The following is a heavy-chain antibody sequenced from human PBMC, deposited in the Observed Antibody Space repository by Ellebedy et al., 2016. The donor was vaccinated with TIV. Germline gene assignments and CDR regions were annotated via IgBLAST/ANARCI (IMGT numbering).Heavy chain of an antibody. D-gene: IGHD1-7*01. J-gene: IGHJ4*02. CDR3: AKDNWNFLGCGDY. CDR1: GFTFSSYA. CDR2: ISGSGGST. Sequence: GESLKISCAASGFTFSSYAMSWVRQAPGKGLEWVSAISGSGGSTYYADSVKGRFTISRDNSKNTLYLQMNSLRAEDTAVYYCAKDNWNFLGCGDYWGQGTLVTVSS. V-gene: IGHV3-23*01.